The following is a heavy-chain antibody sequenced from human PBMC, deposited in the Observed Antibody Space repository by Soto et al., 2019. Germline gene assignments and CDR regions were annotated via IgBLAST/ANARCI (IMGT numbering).Heavy chain of an antibody. V-gene: IGHV3-74*01. CDR1: GFTFSSDW. J-gene: IGHJ6*02. CDR3: ARGFIVVVPAASRGTYYYGMDV. D-gene: IGHD2-2*01. Sequence: EVELVESGGGLVQPGGSLRLSCAASGFTFSSDWMHWVRQTPGKGLVWVARINPHGSSADYADSLKGRLTLSRDNAMSTLYLQMNSLRVEDTAVYYCARGFIVVVPAASRGTYYYGMDVWGQGTTVTVSS. CDR2: INPHGSSA.